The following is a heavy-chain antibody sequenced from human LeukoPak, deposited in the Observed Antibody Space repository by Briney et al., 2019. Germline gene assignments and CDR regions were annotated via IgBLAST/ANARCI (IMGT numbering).Heavy chain of an antibody. D-gene: IGHD3-22*01. CDR1: GFTFSSYA. CDR2: ISGSGGST. V-gene: IGHV3-23*01. J-gene: IGHJ3*02. CDR3: AKAPYDSSGYYYRIAFDI. Sequence: PGGSLRLSCAASGFTFSSYAMSWVRQAPGKGLEWVSAISGSGGSTYYADSVKGRFTISRDNSKNTLYPQMNILRAEDTAVYYCAKAPYDSSGYYYRIAFDIWGQGTMVTVSS.